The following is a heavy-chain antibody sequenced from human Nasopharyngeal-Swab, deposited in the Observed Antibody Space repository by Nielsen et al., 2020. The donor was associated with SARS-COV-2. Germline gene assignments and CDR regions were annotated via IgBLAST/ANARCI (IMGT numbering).Heavy chain of an antibody. V-gene: IGHV7-4-1*02. J-gene: IGHJ6*02. CDR3: ARVSVAYYYYGMGV. CDR2: INTNTGNP. Sequence: WVRQAPGQRLEWMGWINTNTGNPTYAQGFTGRFVFSLDTSVSTAYLQISSLKAEDTAVYYCARVSVAYYYYGMGVWGQGTTVTVPS. D-gene: IGHD5/OR15-5a*01.